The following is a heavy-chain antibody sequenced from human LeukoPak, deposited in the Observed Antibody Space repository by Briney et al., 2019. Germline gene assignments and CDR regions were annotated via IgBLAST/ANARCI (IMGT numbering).Heavy chain of an antibody. V-gene: IGHV4-34*01. CDR3: ARGPSTYYYDSTQYNY. CDR2: INHSGST. J-gene: IGHJ4*02. D-gene: IGHD3-22*01. CDR1: GGAFSGYY. Sequence: SGTLSLTRAVNGGAFSGYYWSWVRQPPGKGLEWVWEINHSGSTNYNPSLKSQVTISVDTSKNQFSLKLSSVTAAGTAVYYCARGPSTYYYDSTQYNYWGQGTLVTVSS.